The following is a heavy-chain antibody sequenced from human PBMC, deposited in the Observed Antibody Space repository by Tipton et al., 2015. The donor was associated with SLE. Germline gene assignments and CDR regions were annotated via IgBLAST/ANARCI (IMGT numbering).Heavy chain of an antibody. J-gene: IGHJ4*02. V-gene: IGHV3-74*01. D-gene: IGHD6-25*01. CDR1: GFTFSSNW. CDR2: INPHGTTI. CDR3: VREFVAARDD. Sequence: SLRLSCAASGFTFSSNWMHWVRQAPGKGLVWVSRINPHGTTINYADSVRGRFTISRDDAEDTLYLQMNSLRAEDTAVYYCVREFVAARDDWCQGTLVTVSS.